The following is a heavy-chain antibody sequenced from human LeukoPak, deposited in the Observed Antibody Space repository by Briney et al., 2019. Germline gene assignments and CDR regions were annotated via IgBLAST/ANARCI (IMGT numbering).Heavy chain of an antibody. V-gene: IGHV4-34*01. CDR1: GGSFSGYY. D-gene: IGHD5-12*01. CDR3: ARGVRQTDGGYIYAFDI. J-gene: IGHJ3*02. CDR2: INHSGST. Sequence: SETLSLTCAVYGGSFSGYYWSWIRQPPGKGLEWIGEINHSGSTNYNPSLKSRVTISVDTSKNQFSLKLSSVTAADTAVYYCARGVRQTDGGYIYAFDIWGQGTMVTVSS.